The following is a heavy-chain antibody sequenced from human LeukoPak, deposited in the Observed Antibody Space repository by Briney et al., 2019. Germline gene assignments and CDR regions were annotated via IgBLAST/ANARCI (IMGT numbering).Heavy chain of an antibody. V-gene: IGHV3-30*02. Sequence: GGSLRLSCAASGFTFSSYGMHWVCQAPGKGLEWVAFIRYDGSNKYYADSVKGRFTISRDNSKNTLYLQMNSLRAEDTAAYYCARGAYGDYDYWGQGTLVTVSS. D-gene: IGHD4-17*01. J-gene: IGHJ4*02. CDR1: GFTFSSYG. CDR3: ARGAYGDYDY. CDR2: IRYDGSNK.